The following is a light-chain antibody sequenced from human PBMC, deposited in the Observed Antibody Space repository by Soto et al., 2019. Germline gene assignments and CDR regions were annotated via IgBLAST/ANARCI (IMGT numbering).Light chain of an antibody. CDR2: AAS. Sequence: DIQMTQSPSSLSASVGDRLTITCRASQGISSYLNWFQQKPGKAPKLLIYAASSLQSGVPSRFSGGGYGTDFTLTIRSLQPEDFATYYCQQSHSIPLTFGQGTKVDIK. CDR3: QQSHSIPLT. V-gene: IGKV1-39*01. CDR1: QGISSY. J-gene: IGKJ1*01.